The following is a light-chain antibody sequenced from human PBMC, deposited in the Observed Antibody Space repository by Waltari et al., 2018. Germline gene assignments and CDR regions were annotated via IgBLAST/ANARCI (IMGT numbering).Light chain of an antibody. CDR2: WAS. V-gene: IGKV4-1*01. CDR1: QSVLHSSNNKNY. Sequence: DIVMTQSPDSLALSLGERATINCKSSQSVLHSSNNKNYLAWYQQKPGQPPNLLIYWASTRESGVPDRFSGSGSGTDFTLTISSLQAEYVAVYYCQQYYNAPLTFGGGTKVEIK. J-gene: IGKJ4*01. CDR3: QQYYNAPLT.